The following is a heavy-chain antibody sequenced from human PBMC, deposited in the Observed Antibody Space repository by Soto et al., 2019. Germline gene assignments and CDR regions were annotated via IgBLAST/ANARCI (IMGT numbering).Heavy chain of an antibody. CDR1: GFAFSRYA. J-gene: IGHJ4*02. CDR2: ISYDGSNK. Sequence: QVQLVESGVGVVQPGRSLRLSCAASGFAFSRYAMHWVRQAPGKGLEWVALISYDGSNKYYADSVRGRFTVSRDNSENTLYLQVNGLSDEDTAVYYCARPRDWGITFFDSWGLGTLVTVSS. V-gene: IGHV3-30-3*01. D-gene: IGHD7-27*01. CDR3: ARPRDWGITFFDS.